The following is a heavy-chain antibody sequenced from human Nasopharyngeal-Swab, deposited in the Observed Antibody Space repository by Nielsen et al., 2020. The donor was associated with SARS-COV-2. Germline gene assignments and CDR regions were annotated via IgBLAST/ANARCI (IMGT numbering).Heavy chain of an antibody. D-gene: IGHD3-10*01. CDR3: VKEGRFGELNY. V-gene: IGHV3-64D*06. CDR1: GFTFSSYA. J-gene: IGHJ4*02. CDR2: ISSNGGST. Sequence: GESLKISCSASGFTFSSYAMHWVRQAPGKGLEYVSAISSNGGSTYYADSVKGRFTISRDNSKNTLYLQMSSLRAEDTDVYYCVKEGRFGELNYWGQGTLVTVSS.